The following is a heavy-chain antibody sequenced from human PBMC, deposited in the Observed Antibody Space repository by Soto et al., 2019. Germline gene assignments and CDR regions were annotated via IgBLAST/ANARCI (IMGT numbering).Heavy chain of an antibody. CDR3: ARTVYDSCSISYFGMDV. Sequence: QVTLKESGPVLVKPTETLTLTCTVSGFSLSSARMGVSWIRQPPGKALEWLAHIFWNDEKSYTASLKTRLTISTDTSKSRVVLIMTYIDPVDTATYFCARTVYDSCSISYFGMDVWGQGTTVTVSS. D-gene: IGHD3-3*01. J-gene: IGHJ6*02. CDR2: IFWNDEK. CDR1: GFSLSSARMG. V-gene: IGHV2-26*01.